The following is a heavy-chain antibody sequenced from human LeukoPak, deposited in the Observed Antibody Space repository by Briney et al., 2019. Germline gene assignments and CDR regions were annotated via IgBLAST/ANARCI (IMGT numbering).Heavy chain of an antibody. J-gene: IGHJ4*02. D-gene: IGHD2-2*01. CDR3: VKGRYCGGTSCSYFDC. Sequence: VGSLRLSCVASGFILSTYGMSWVRPAPGRGREWVSTIPTGGGSTYYADSVKGRFTISRDNSKNTLYLQMNSLRAEDTAIYYCVKGRYCGGTSCSYFDCWGQGTLVTFSS. CDR1: GFILSTYG. V-gene: IGHV3-23*01. CDR2: IPTGGGST.